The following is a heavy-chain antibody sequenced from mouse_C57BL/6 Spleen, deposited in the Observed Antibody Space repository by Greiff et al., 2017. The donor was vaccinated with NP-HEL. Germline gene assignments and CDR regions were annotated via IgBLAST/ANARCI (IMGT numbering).Heavy chain of an antibody. Sequence: QVQLQQPGAGLVRPGSSVKLSCKASGYTFTSYWMHWVKQRPIQGLEWIGNIDPSDSETHYNQKFKDKATLTVDKSSSSAYMQLSSLTSEDSAVYYCARSDGYLRAMDYWGQGTSVTVSS. J-gene: IGHJ4*01. CDR1: GYTFTSYW. D-gene: IGHD2-3*01. V-gene: IGHV1-52*01. CDR2: IDPSDSET. CDR3: ARSDGYLRAMDY.